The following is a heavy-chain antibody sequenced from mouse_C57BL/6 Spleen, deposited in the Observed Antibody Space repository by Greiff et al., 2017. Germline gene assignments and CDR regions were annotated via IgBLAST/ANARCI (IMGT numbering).Heavy chain of an antibody. Sequence: QVQLQHSGAELVKPGASVKISCKASGYAFSSYWMNWVKQRPGKGLEWIGQIYPGDGDTNYNGKFKGKATLTADKSSSTAYMQLSSLTSEDSAVYFCARCEGDPGVFDYWGQGTTLTVSS. D-gene: IGHD3-3*01. J-gene: IGHJ2*01. CDR3: ARCEGDPGVFDY. CDR2: IYPGDGDT. CDR1: GYAFSSYW. V-gene: IGHV1-80*01.